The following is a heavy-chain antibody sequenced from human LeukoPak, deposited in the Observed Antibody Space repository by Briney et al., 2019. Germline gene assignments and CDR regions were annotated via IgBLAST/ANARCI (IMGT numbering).Heavy chain of an antibody. CDR1: GYTFTSYD. D-gene: IGHD3-22*01. CDR3: AFGVYYYDSSGYYNDAFDI. Sequence: ASVKVSCKASGYTFTSYDINWVRQATGQGLEWMGWMNPNSGNTGYAQKFQGRATMTRNTSISTAYMELSSLRSEDTAVYYCAFGVYYYDSSGYYNDAFDIWGQGTMVTVSS. V-gene: IGHV1-8*01. CDR2: MNPNSGNT. J-gene: IGHJ3*02.